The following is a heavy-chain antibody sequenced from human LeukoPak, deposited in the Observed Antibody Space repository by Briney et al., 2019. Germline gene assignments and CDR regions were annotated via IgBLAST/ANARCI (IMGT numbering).Heavy chain of an antibody. D-gene: IGHD3-22*01. J-gene: IGHJ4*02. CDR2: ISGSGGDT. CDR1: GFTFSSYA. CDR3: AKDHYYDSSGYPQYYFDY. V-gene: IGHV3-23*01. Sequence: GGSLRLSCAASGFTFSSYAMNWVRQAPGKGLEWVSTISGSGGDTYYADSVKGRFTISRDNSKNTLYLQMNSLRAEDTAVYYCAKDHYYDSSGYPQYYFDYWGQGTLVTVSS.